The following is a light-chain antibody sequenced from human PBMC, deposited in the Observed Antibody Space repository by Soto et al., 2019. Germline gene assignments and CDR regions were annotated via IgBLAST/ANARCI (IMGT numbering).Light chain of an antibody. V-gene: IGLV1-44*01. CDR3: SAWDDSLKAVL. J-gene: IGLJ2*01. CDR2: NNN. CDR1: SSNVGTNT. Sequence: QSVLTQPPSASGTPGQRVTISCSGSSSNVGTNTVNWYQQVPGRAPKLLIYNNNQRPSGVPDRFSDSKSGTAASLAISGLQSEDEADYYCSAWDDSLKAVLFGGGTKVTVL.